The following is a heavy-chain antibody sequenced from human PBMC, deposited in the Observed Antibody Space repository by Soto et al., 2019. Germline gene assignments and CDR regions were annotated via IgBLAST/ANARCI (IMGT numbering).Heavy chain of an antibody. D-gene: IGHD5-18*01. Sequence: SETLSLTCTVSGGSISSYNWIWIRQPPGKGLEWIGYIYHNGYTNYNPSLKTRATISADTSKNQVSLKLTSVTAADTAVYYCARDHPHSYGIYYFDYWGQGTLVTVSS. CDR3: ARDHPHSYGIYYFDY. V-gene: IGHV4-59*01. J-gene: IGHJ4*02. CDR2: IYHNGYT. CDR1: GGSISSYN.